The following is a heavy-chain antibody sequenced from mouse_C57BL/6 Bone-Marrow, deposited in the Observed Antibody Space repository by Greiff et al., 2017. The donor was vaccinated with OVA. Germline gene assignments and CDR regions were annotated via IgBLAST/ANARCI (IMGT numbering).Heavy chain of an antibody. D-gene: IGHD1-1*01. CDR2: ISYSGST. Sequence: DVKLQESGPGMVKPSQSLSLTCTVTGYSITSGYDWHWTRHFPGNKLEWMGYISYSGSTNYNPSLKSRISITHDTSKNHFFLKLNSVTTEDTATYYCAIELRFYYFDYWGQGTTLTVSS. CDR3: AIELRFYYFDY. J-gene: IGHJ2*01. V-gene: IGHV3-1*01. CDR1: GYSITSGYD.